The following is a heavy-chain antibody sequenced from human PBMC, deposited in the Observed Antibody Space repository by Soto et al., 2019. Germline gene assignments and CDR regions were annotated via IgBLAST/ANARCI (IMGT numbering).Heavy chain of an antibody. Sequence: SGGSLRLSCVASGFTLSDHSMNWVRLAPGKGLEWVSAISDIGTYIFYADSVKGRFTISRDNAKNSLYLQMDSLGAEDTALYYCARDLVEGALNGFDVWGQGTMVTVSS. J-gene: IGHJ3*01. CDR3: ARDLVEGALNGFDV. D-gene: IGHD3-16*01. CDR1: GFTLSDHS. CDR2: ISDIGTYI. V-gene: IGHV3-21*01.